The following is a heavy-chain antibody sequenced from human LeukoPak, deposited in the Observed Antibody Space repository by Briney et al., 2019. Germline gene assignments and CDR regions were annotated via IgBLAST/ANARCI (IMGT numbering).Heavy chain of an antibody. CDR3: AVLVGATTDFDY. V-gene: IGHV4-39*07. J-gene: IGHJ4*02. D-gene: IGHD1-26*01. CDR1: GGSISSSSYY. CDR2: IYYSGST. Sequence: SETLSLTRAVSGGSISSSSYYWGWVRQPPGTGLEWIVSIYYSGSTYYNPSLKSRVTISVHTSKKQFSLKLSSVTAADTAVYYCAVLVGATTDFDYWGQGTLVTVSS.